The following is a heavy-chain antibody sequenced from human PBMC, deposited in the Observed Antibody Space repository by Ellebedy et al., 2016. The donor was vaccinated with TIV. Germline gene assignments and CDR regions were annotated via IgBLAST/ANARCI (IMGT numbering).Heavy chain of an antibody. Sequence: SLKISCAASGFTFDDYAMHWVRQRPGKGLEWVSGISWDSVTIAYADSVKGRFTISRDNAKKSLYLEMSGLRAEDMALYYCARLTASPRFYGLDVWGQGTMVTVSS. D-gene: IGHD2-21*02. J-gene: IGHJ6*02. V-gene: IGHV3-9*03. CDR1: GFTFDDYA. CDR3: ARLTASPRFYGLDV. CDR2: ISWDSVTI.